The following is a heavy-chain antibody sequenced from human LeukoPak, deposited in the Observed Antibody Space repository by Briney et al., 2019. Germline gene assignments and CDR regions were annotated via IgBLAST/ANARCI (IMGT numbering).Heavy chain of an antibody. CDR2: IKRDGSEK. CDR3: ARSPTVTTRVVDS. J-gene: IGHJ4*02. Sequence: GGSLRLSCAASGFIFSSYWMSWVRQAPGKGLEWVANIKRDGSEKYHVDSVKGRFTISRDNAENSLYLQMNSLRDDDTAVYYCARSPTVTTRVVDSWGQGTLVTVSS. CDR1: GFIFSSYW. D-gene: IGHD4-17*01. V-gene: IGHV3-7*01.